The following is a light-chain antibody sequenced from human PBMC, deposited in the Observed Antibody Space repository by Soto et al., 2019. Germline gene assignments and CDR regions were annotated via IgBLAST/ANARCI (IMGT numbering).Light chain of an antibody. V-gene: IGLV2-14*01. CDR3: SSFTIRSTLL. CDR1: SSDVGAYKY. J-gene: IGLJ3*02. CDR2: EIN. Sequence: QSVLTQPPSASGSPGQSVTISCTGTSSDVGAYKYVSWYQQHPGKAPKLLIYEINTRPSGVSNRFSGSKSGNTASLTISWLQAEDEGDYYCSSFTIRSTLLFGGGTKVTVL.